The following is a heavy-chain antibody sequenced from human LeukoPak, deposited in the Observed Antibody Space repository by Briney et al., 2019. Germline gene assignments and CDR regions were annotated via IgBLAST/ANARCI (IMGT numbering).Heavy chain of an antibody. J-gene: IGHJ6*03. D-gene: IGHD6-13*01. Sequence: ASVKVFCKASGYTFTTYAMNWVRQAPGQGLEWMGWINTNTGNPTSAQGFTGRFVFSLDTSVSTAYLQISSLKAEDTAVYYCARGRGAAAGTKSDYYYYYMDVWGKGTTVTVSS. CDR2: INTNTGNP. CDR1: GYTFTTYA. V-gene: IGHV7-4-1*02. CDR3: ARGRGAAAGTKSDYYYYYMDV.